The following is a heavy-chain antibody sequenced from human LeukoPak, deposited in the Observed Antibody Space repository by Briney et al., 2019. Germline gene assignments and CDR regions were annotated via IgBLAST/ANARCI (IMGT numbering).Heavy chain of an antibody. CDR1: GCTFTGYY. CDR2: INPNSGST. CDR3: ARASRWELPRYFDY. J-gene: IGHJ4*02. D-gene: IGHD1-26*01. Sequence: GASVKVSCKASGCTFTGYYMHWVRQAPGQGLEWMGWINPNSGSTNYAQKFQGRVTMTRDTSISTAYMELSRLRSDDTAVYYCARASRWELPRYFDYWGQGTLVTVSS. V-gene: IGHV1-2*02.